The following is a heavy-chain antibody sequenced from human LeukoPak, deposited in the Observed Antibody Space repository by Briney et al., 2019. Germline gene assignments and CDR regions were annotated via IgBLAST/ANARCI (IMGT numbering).Heavy chain of an antibody. V-gene: IGHV3-23*01. CDR2: ISGSGGST. CDR1: GFTFSSYA. CDR3: AKGRVAARSVYYFDY. D-gene: IGHD6-6*01. Sequence: GGSLRLSCAASGFTFSSYAMSWVRQAPGKGLEWVSAISGSGGSTYYADSVKGRFTVSRDNSKNTLYLQMNSLRAEDTAVYYCAKGRVAARSVYYFDYWGQGTLVTVSS. J-gene: IGHJ4*02.